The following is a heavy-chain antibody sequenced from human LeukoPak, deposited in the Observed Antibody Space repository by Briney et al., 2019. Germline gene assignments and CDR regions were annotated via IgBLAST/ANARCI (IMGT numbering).Heavy chain of an antibody. CDR2: IGSDGTKK. Sequence: GRSLRLSCVASGFIFSDHPFHWVRQSPDKGLEWVALIGSDGTKKYYANSVQGRFTVSRENSNNTLFLQMNTLRADDTAAYFCARQMTSTRLFDSWGQGTLVTVSS. J-gene: IGHJ4*02. V-gene: IGHV3-30*04. D-gene: IGHD5/OR15-5a*01. CDR3: ARQMTSTRLFDS. CDR1: GFIFSDHP.